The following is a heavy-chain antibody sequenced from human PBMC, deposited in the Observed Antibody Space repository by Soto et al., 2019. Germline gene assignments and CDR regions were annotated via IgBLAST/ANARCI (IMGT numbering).Heavy chain of an antibody. D-gene: IGHD7-27*01. CDR2: ISHSGST. CDR3: VRHLSGGDAFDM. CDR1: GASIRSRGSY. J-gene: IGHJ3*02. V-gene: IGHV4-39*01. Sequence: QLHLQESGPRLVKPSETLSLICTVSGASIRSRGSYWGWIRQSPGKGLEWIGSISHSGSTFYNSPLKSRVTISADTSNNHCSLKMTSVTAADTAIFYCVRHLSGGDAFDMWGQGTIVTVSS.